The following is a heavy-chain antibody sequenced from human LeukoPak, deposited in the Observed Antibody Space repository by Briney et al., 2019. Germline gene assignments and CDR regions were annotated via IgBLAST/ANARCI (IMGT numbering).Heavy chain of an antibody. V-gene: IGHV3-33*01. CDR2: IWYDGSNK. Sequence: GGSLRLSCAASGFTFSNYGMHWVRQAPGKGLEWVAVIWYDGSNKYYADSVKGRFTISRDNSKNTLYLQMNSLRAEDTAVYYCARDLTLLAYCGGDCYSPGDYWGQGTLVTVSS. CDR3: ARDLTLLAYCGGDCYSPGDY. J-gene: IGHJ4*02. D-gene: IGHD2-21*02. CDR1: GFTFSNYG.